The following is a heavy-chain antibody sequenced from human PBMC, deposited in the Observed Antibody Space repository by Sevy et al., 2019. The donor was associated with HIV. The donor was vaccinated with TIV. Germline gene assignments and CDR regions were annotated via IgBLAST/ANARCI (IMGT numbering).Heavy chain of an antibody. V-gene: IGHV3-66*01. J-gene: IGHJ6*02. CDR2: IYSDGRT. CDR3: ARDSYYDASGYYYYSYGMDV. Sequence: GGSLRLSCAASGLSVSDNYMNWVRQAPGKGLELVSVIYSDGRTYYADSVKGRFTISRDNSKNTLYLHMNNLRPEDTAVYYCARDSYYDASGYYYYSYGMDVWGQGTTVTVSS. D-gene: IGHD3-22*01. CDR1: GLSVSDNY.